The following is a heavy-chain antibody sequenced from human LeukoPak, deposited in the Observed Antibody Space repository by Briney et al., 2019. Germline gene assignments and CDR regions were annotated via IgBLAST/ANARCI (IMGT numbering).Heavy chain of an antibody. CDR3: AREMRGSIAAAGLFDY. J-gene: IGHJ4*02. Sequence: SETLSLTCGVYGGSFSGYYWSWIRQPPGKGLEWIGEINHSGSTNYNPSLKSRVTISVDTSKNQFSLKLSSVTAADTAVYYCAREMRGSIAAAGLFDYWGQGTLVTVSS. CDR2: INHSGST. D-gene: IGHD6-13*01. CDR1: GGSFSGYY. V-gene: IGHV4-34*01.